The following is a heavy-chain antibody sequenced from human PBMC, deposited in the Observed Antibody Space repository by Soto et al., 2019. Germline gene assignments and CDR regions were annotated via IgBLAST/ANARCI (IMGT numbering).Heavy chain of an antibody. CDR1: GYTFTSYD. CDR2: MNPNSGNT. V-gene: IGHV1-8*01. D-gene: IGHD2-15*01. CDR3: ARVRRVYCSGSSCYCFGY. Sequence: QVQLVQSGAEVKKPGASVKVSCKASGYTFTSYDINWVRQATGQGLEWMRWMNPNSGNTGYAQKFQGRVTMTRNTSISTAYMELSSLRSEDTAVYYCARVRRVYCSGSSCYCFGYWGQGTLVTVSS. J-gene: IGHJ4*02.